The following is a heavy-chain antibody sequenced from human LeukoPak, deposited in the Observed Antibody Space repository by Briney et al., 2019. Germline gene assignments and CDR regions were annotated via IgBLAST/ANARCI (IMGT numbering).Heavy chain of an antibody. CDR3: ARLSVDGYFDY. V-gene: IGHV1-2*02. J-gene: IGHJ4*02. Sequence: ASVKVSCKASGYTFTGYYMHWVRQAPGQGLEWMGWINPNSGGTNYAQKFQGGVTMTRDTSISTACMELSRLRSDDTAVYYCARLSVDGYFDYWGQGTLVTVSS. D-gene: IGHD4-23*01. CDR2: INPNSGGT. CDR1: GYTFTGYY.